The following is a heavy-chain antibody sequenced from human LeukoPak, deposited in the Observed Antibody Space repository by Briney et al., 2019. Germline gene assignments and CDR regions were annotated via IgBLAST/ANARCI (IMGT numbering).Heavy chain of an antibody. D-gene: IGHD3-3*01. CDR2: ISCSGGST. CDR1: GFTFSSYA. J-gene: IGHJ4*02. V-gene: IGHV3-23*01. CDR3: AKGVFWMAQSDFDY. Sequence: PGGSLRLSCAASGFTFSSYAMSWVRQAPGKGLEWVSAISCSGGSTYYADSVKGRFTLSRDNSKNTLYLQMISLRAEDTAVYSCAKGVFWMAQSDFDYWGQGTLVTVSS.